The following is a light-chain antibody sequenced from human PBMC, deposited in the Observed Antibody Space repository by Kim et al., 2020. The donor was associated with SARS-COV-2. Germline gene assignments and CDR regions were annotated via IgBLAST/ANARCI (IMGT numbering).Light chain of an antibody. CDR2: GAS. J-gene: IGKJ1*01. Sequence: SPGERATLSCRASQSVSSSYLAWYQQKPGQAPRLLIDGASSRATGIPDRFSGSGSGTDFTLTISRLEPEDFAVYYCQQYGSSPGTFGQGTKVDIK. CDR1: QSVSSSY. V-gene: IGKV3-20*01. CDR3: QQYGSSPGT.